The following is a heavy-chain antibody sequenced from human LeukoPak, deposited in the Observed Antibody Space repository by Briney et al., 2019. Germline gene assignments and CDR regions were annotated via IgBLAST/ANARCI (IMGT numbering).Heavy chain of an antibody. CDR2: ISAYNGNT. Sequence: ASVKVSCQASGYTFTSYGISWVRQAPGQGLEWMGWISAYNGNTNYAQKLQGRVTMTTDTSTSTAYMELRSLRSDDTAVYYCAREGAVTGTTTFDYWGQGTLVTVSS. CDR3: AREGAVTGTTTFDY. CDR1: GYTFTSYG. D-gene: IGHD1-20*01. V-gene: IGHV1-18*01. J-gene: IGHJ4*02.